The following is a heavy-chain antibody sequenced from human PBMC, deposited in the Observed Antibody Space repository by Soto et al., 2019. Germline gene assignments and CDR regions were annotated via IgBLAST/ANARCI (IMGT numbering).Heavy chain of an antibody. CDR1: GFTFSSYS. CDR2: ISSSSSTI. CDR3: ARVTGIRYFGLYYYMDV. Sequence: GGSLRLSCAASGFTFSSYSMNWVRQAPGKGLEWVSYISSSSSTIYYADSVKGRFTISRDNAKNSLYLQMNSLRAEDTAVYYCARVTGIRYFGLYYYMDVWGKGTTVTVSS. D-gene: IGHD3-9*01. V-gene: IGHV3-48*01. J-gene: IGHJ6*03.